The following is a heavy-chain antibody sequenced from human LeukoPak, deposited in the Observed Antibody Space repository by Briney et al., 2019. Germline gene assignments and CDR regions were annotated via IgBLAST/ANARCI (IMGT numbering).Heavy chain of an antibody. Sequence: SETLSLTCTVSGGSISSGGYYWSWIRQHPGKGLEWIGYIYYSGSTYYNPSPKSRVTISVDTSKNQFSLKLSSVTAADTAVYYCARGNDSSGYYLRAFDIWGQGTMVTVSS. J-gene: IGHJ3*02. D-gene: IGHD3-22*01. CDR2: IYYSGST. CDR1: GGSISSGGYY. CDR3: ARGNDSSGYYLRAFDI. V-gene: IGHV4-31*03.